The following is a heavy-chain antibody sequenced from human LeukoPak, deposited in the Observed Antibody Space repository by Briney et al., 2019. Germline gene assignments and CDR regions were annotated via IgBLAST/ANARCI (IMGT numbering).Heavy chain of an antibody. V-gene: IGHV4-61*02. CDR2: IYTSGST. CDR1: GGSISSGSYY. D-gene: IGHD1-14*01. Sequence: ASETLSLTCTVSGGSISSGSYYWSWIRQPAGKGLEWIGRIYTSGSTNYNPSLKSRVTISVDTSKNQFSLKLSSVTAADTAVYYCARTSGTSFDYWGQGTLVTVSS. J-gene: IGHJ4*02. CDR3: ARTSGTSFDY.